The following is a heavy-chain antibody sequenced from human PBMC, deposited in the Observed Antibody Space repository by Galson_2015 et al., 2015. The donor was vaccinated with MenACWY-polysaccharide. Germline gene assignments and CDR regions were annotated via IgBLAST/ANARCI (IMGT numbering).Heavy chain of an antibody. V-gene: IGHV3-74*01. D-gene: IGHD2-15*01. CDR2: INADGSAM. CDR1: GFSFSIYW. J-gene: IGHJ5*02. Sequence: SLRLSCAASGFSFSIYWMHWVRHAPGKGLVWVARINADGSAMDYADSVRGRFTISRDNVKNTLYLEMNSLRADDTAVYYCTKAGAKFCRGSSCYFNWFDPWGQGTLVTVST. CDR3: TKAGAKFCRGSSCYFNWFDP.